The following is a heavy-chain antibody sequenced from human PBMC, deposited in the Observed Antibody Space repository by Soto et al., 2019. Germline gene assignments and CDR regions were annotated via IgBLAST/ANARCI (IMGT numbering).Heavy chain of an antibody. CDR2: IDPSDSYT. CDR3: ARHQTIAERLYALDY. CDR1: GYNFPYFW. D-gene: IGHD1-1*01. V-gene: IGHV5-10-1*01. Sequence: PGESLKISCEGSGYNFPYFWITWVRQMPGKGLEWMGTIDPSDSYTDYSPSFQGHVSLSADKSSSTAYLQWSSLKASDTAMYYCARHQTIAERLYALDYWGQGTPVTVSS. J-gene: IGHJ4*02.